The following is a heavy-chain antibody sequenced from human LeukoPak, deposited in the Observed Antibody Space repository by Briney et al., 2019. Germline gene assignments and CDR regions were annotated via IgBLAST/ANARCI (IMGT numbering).Heavy chain of an antibody. D-gene: IGHD3-9*01. Sequence: SCKVSGYTLTELSMHWVRQAPGKGLEWVAVISDDANNEEYADSVKGRFTLSRDNSKNTVYLRMNSLRAEDTAVYYCAKSGRATGYSSFDSWGQGTLVTVSS. J-gene: IGHJ4*02. CDR3: AKSGRATGYSSFDS. V-gene: IGHV3-30*18. CDR1: GYTLTELS. CDR2: ISDDANNE.